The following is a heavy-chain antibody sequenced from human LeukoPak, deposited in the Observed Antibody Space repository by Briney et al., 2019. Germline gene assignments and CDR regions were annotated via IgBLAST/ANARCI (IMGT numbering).Heavy chain of an antibody. CDR2: IWYDGNNK. Sequence: GGSLRLSCAASGFTFSNYGMHWVRQAPGKGLEWMTTIWYDGNNKYYADSVKGRFSISRDNTRNSLSLRIDSLRAEDTAQYYCAREVFFQFDNWGQGVLVTVSS. J-gene: IGHJ4*02. CDR3: AREVFFQFDN. CDR1: GFTFSNYG. V-gene: IGHV3-33*01.